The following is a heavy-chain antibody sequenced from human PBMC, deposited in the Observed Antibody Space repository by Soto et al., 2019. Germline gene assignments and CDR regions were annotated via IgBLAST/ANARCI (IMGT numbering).Heavy chain of an antibody. V-gene: IGHV4-31*03. J-gene: IGHJ6*03. CDR3: ARESIVVVPAAQVGFDYYYYYMDV. CDR2: IYYSGST. CDR1: GGSISSGGYY. D-gene: IGHD2-2*01. Sequence: PSETLSLTCTVSGGSISSGGYYWSWIRQHPGKGLEWIGYIYYSGSTYYNPSLKSRVTISVDTSKNQFSLKLSSVTAADTAVYYCARESIVVVPAAQVGFDYYYYYMDVWGKGTTVTVSS.